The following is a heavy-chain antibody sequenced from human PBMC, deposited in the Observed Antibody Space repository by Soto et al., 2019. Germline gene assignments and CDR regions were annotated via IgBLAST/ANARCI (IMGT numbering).Heavy chain of an antibody. CDR3: ARDLGGSGSYYSSGIDY. Sequence: PXETLSLTCAVSGCSISSSNWWSWVRQPPGKGLEWIGEIYHSGSTNYNPSLKSRVTISVDKSKNQFSLKLSSVTAADTAVYYCARDLGGSGSYYSSGIDYWGQGTLVTVSS. D-gene: IGHD3-10*01. CDR2: IYHSGST. J-gene: IGHJ4*02. V-gene: IGHV4-4*02. CDR1: GCSISSSNW.